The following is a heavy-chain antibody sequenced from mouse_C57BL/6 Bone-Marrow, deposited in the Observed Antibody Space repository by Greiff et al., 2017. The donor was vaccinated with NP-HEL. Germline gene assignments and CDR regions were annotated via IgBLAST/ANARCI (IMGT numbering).Heavy chain of an antibody. Sequence: VQGVESGPGLVQPSQSLSITCTVSGFSLTSYGVHWVRQPPGKGLEWLGVIWSGGSTDYNAAFISRLSISKDNSKSQVFFKMNSLQADDTAIYYCAKNNGNYRAWFAYWGQGTLVTVSA. CDR1: GFSLTSYG. J-gene: IGHJ3*01. CDR3: AKNNGNYRAWFAY. D-gene: IGHD2-1*01. V-gene: IGHV2-4*01. CDR2: IWSGGST.